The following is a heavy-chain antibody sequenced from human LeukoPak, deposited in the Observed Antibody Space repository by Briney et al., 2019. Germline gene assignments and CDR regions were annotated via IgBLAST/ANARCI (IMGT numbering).Heavy chain of an antibody. CDR3: ARVNSSGYLLFDY. V-gene: IGHV1-8*02. CDR1: GGTFSSYA. J-gene: IGHJ4*02. CDR2: MNPNSGNT. Sequence: GSVKVSCKASGGTFSSYAISWVRQATGQGLEWMGWMNPNSGNTGYAQKFQGRVTMTRNTSISTAYMELSSLRSEDTAVYYCARVNSSGYLLFDYWGQGTLVTVSS. D-gene: IGHD3-22*01.